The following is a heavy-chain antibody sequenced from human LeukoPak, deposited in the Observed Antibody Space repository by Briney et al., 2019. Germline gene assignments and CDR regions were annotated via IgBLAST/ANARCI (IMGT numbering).Heavy chain of an antibody. Sequence: GGSLRLSCAASGFTVSSNYMSWVRQAPGKGLDWVSVIYSGGSTYYADSVKGRFTISRDNSKSTLYLQMNSLRAEDTAVYYCAGPSYYDFWSGLGYRGQGTLVTVSS. CDR2: IYSGGST. CDR3: AGPSYYDFWSGLGY. D-gene: IGHD3-3*01. V-gene: IGHV3-53*01. CDR1: GFTVSSNY. J-gene: IGHJ4*02.